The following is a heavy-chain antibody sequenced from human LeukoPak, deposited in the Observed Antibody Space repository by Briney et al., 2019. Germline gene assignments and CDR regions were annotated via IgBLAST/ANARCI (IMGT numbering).Heavy chain of an antibody. V-gene: IGHV4-59*01. CDR1: GGSISSYY. CDR3: ARGTGWFDEFLGSFDY. Sequence: TSETLSLTCTVSGGSISSYYWSWIGQPPGKGLEGIGYIYYSGSPNYNPSLKSRVTISVDTSTNQFSLKLSSVTAADTAVYYCARGTGWFDEFLGSFDYWGQGTLVTVSS. J-gene: IGHJ4*02. D-gene: IGHD3-10*01. CDR2: IYYSGSP.